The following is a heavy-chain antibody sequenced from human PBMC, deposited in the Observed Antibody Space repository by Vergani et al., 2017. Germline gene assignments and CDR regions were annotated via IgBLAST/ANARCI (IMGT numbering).Heavy chain of an antibody. V-gene: IGHV4-61*02. D-gene: IGHD3-9*01. J-gene: IGHJ4*02. CDR3: ARDLRDDIMIGPDNMPFDS. CDR1: GASITSGSFY. CDR2: IHASGTK. Sequence: QVHLNEAGPGLVKPSKTLSLTCTVSGASITSGSFYWSWIRQPAGKGLEWIGRIHASGTKNYNPSLRSRVTLSVDTSKNQLSLKIKSVTAADTALYFCARDLRDDIMIGPDNMPFDSWGQGTLVTVSS.